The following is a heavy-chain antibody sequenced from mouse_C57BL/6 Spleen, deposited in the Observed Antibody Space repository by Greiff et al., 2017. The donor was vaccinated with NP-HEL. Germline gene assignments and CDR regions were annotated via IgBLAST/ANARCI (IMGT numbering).Heavy chain of an antibody. CDR3: ARRYFDV. CDR2: IDPSDSYT. Sequence: QVQLQQPGAELVMPGASVKLSCKASGYTFTSYWMHWVKQRPGQGLEWIGEIDPSDSYTNYNQKFKGKSTLTVDKSSSTAYMQLSSLTSEDSAVDYCARRYFDVWGTGTTVTVSS. V-gene: IGHV1-69*01. J-gene: IGHJ1*03. CDR1: GYTFTSYW.